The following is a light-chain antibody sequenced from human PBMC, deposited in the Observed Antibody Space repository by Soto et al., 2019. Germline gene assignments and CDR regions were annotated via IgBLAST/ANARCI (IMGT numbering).Light chain of an antibody. CDR2: EAS. V-gene: IGKV1-5*03. Sequence: DIQMTPSPSTLSASVGDRVTITCRASQSISSWLAWYQQKPGAAPKLLIYEASTLESGVPSRFSGSRSGTEFTLTVSSLQPDDFATYYCQQYNDSFPFTFGQGTKLEI. CDR3: QQYNDSFPFT. CDR1: QSISSW. J-gene: IGKJ2*01.